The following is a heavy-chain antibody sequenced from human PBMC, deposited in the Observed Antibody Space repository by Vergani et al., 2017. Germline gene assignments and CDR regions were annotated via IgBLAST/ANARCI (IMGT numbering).Heavy chain of an antibody. CDR3: AKQYFVSGNYLVDY. J-gene: IGHJ4*02. CDR2: ISGSGVSA. Sequence: EVQLLESGGGLVQPGGSLRLTCAASEFTFSNYAMNWVRQAPGKGLEWVSGISGSGVSAYYTDSVKGRFTISRDNSKNMLFLQMNNLRTEETAIYYCAKQYFVSGNYLVDYWGQGTLVSVSS. V-gene: IGHV3-23*01. D-gene: IGHD3-9*01. CDR1: EFTFSNYA.